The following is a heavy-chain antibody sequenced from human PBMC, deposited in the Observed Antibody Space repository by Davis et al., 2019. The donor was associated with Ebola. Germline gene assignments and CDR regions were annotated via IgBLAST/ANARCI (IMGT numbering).Heavy chain of an antibody. CDR2: IIPIFGTA. D-gene: IGHD1-1*01. CDR1: GYTFTGYY. V-gene: IGHV1-69*13. CDR3: ARDRGTLYFDY. Sequence: SVKVSCKASGYTFTGYYMHWVRQAPGQGLEWMGGIIPIFGTANYAQKFQGRVTITADESTSTAYMELSSLRSEDTAVYYCARDRGTLYFDYWGQGTLVTVSS. J-gene: IGHJ4*02.